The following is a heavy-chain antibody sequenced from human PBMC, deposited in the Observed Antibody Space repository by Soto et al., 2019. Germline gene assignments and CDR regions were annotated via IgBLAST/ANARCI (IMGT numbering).Heavy chain of an antibody. D-gene: IGHD4-17*01. Sequence: SGPTLVNPTQTLTLTCTFSGFSLSTSGMCVSWIRQPPGKALEWLARIDWDDDKYYSTSLKTRLTISKDTSKNQVVLTMTNMDPVDTATYYCAQITLNDYGDPYYYYYYGMDVWGQGTTVTVSS. CDR3: AQITLNDYGDPYYYYYYGMDV. CDR1: GFSLSTSGMC. J-gene: IGHJ6*02. V-gene: IGHV2-70*11. CDR2: IDWDDDK.